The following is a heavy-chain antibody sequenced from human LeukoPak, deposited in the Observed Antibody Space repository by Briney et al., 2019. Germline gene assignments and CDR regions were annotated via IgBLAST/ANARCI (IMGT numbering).Heavy chain of an antibody. CDR3: ARNIAGYPWMDV. CDR2: IYYSGST. CDR1: GGSISSYY. Sequence: SETLSLTCTVSGGSISSYYWSWIRQPPGKGLEWIGYIYYSGSTNYNPSLKSRVTISVDTSKNQFSLKLSPVTAADTAVYYCARNIAGYPWMDVWGQGTTVTVSS. J-gene: IGHJ6*02. D-gene: IGHD6-13*01. V-gene: IGHV4-59*01.